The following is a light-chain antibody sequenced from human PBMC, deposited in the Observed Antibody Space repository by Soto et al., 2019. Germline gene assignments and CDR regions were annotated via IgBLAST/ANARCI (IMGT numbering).Light chain of an antibody. CDR1: SSDVGGYNY. J-gene: IGLJ1*01. CDR3: SSYTRSSTLV. Sequence: QSALTQPASVSGSPGQSITISCTGTSSDVGGYNYVSWYQQSPGKAPKLMIYDVSTRPSGVSYRFSGSKSGNTASLTISGLQAEDDADYYCSSYTRSSTLVFGSGTKVTVL. CDR2: DVS. V-gene: IGLV2-14*01.